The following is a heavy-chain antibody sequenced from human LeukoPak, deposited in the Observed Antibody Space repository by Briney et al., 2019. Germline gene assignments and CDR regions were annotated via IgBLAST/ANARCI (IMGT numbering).Heavy chain of an antibody. CDR3: ARAGCSGGSCYGTEYFQH. CDR2: ISGYGDNT. Sequence: PGGSLRLSCATSGFTFSDYAMTWVRQAPGKGLEWVSDISGYGDNTYYADSVKGRFTISRDSSKNTLYLQMDSLRAEDTAVYYCARAGCSGGSCYGTEYFQHWGQGTLVTVSS. V-gene: IGHV3-23*01. CDR1: GFTFSDYA. J-gene: IGHJ1*01. D-gene: IGHD2-15*01.